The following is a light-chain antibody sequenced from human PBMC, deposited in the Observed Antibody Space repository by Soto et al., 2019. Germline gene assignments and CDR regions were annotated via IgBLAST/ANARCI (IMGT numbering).Light chain of an antibody. CDR3: QQSKTFPLT. J-gene: IGKJ4*01. Sequence: DIQMTQSPSTLSGSVGDRVTITCRASQTISSWLAWYQQKPGKAPKLLIYKASTLKSGVPSRFSGSGSGTEFTLTISSLQPDDFATYFCQQSKTFPLTFGGGTKVDIK. CDR1: QTISSW. V-gene: IGKV1-5*03. CDR2: KAS.